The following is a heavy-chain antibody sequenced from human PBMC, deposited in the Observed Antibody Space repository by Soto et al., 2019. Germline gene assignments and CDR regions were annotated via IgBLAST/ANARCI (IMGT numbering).Heavy chain of an antibody. J-gene: IGHJ4*02. D-gene: IGHD3-16*01. Sequence: GGSLRLSCAASGFTFRAYLMSWVRQAPGKGLDRVANLNHDGRVEYYADSVQGRFTISRDNAKNSLYLHMNSLRAEDTAVYYCATYHGDDWESARHRYWGPGTLVAVSS. V-gene: IGHV3-7*01. CDR2: LNHDGRVE. CDR3: ATYHGDDWESARHRY. CDR1: GFTFRAYL.